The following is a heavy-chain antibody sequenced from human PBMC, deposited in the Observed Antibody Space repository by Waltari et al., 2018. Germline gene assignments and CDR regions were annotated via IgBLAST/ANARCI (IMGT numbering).Heavy chain of an antibody. CDR3: ARGGPLDGDYGGGAFDI. Sequence: QVQLVQSGAEVKKPGASVKVSCKASGYTFTSYYMHWVRQAPGQGLEWMGIINPSGGSTSYAQKFQGRVTMTRDTSTSTVYMELSSLRSEDTAVYYCARGGPLDGDYGGGAFDIWGQGTMVTVSS. J-gene: IGHJ3*02. CDR2: INPSGGST. V-gene: IGHV1-46*01. D-gene: IGHD4-17*01. CDR1: GYTFTSYY.